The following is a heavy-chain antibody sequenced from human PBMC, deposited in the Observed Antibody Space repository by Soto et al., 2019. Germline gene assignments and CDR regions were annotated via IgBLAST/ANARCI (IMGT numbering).Heavy chain of an antibody. CDR2: IYYSGST. CDR1: GGSISSGDYY. V-gene: IGHV4-30-4*01. D-gene: IGHD7-27*01. CDR3: ARVLWGFKGY. J-gene: IGHJ4*02. Sequence: SETLSLTCTVSGGSISSGDYYWSWIRQPPGKGLEGIGYIYYSGSTYYNPSLKSRVTISVDTSKNQFSLKLSSVTAADTAVYYCARVLWGFKGYWGQGTLVTVSS.